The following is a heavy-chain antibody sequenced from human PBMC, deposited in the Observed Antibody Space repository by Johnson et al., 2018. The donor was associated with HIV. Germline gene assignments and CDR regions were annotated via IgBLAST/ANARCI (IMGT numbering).Heavy chain of an antibody. D-gene: IGHD3-9*01. CDR1: GFIFSSYA. J-gene: IGHJ3*02. CDR3: ARGAGYFDWLSADEGFAFDI. Sequence: VTLVESGGGLVQPGGSLRLSCAASGFIFSSYAMHWVRQGPGKRLEFVSAISSNGGSTYYANSVKGIFTISRDNSKNTLYLQMGSLRTEDMAVYYCARGAGYFDWLSADEGFAFDIWGQGTMVTVSS. V-gene: IGHV3-64*01. CDR2: ISSNGGST.